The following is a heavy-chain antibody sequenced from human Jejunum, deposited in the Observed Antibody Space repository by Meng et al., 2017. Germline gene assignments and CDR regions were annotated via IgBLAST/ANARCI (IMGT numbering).Heavy chain of an antibody. CDR1: GYTFTGYY. D-gene: IGHD2-15*01. CDR3: ARAPDYSDNWFDP. V-gene: IGHV1-2*06. CDR2: INPDSGGT. Sequence: QEQLVQSGAQVKKPGAPVKVSCKASGYTFTGYYMHWVRQAPGQGLEWMGRINPDSGGTNFAQKFQGRVTMTRDTSISTAYMELSRLTSDDTAVYYCARAPDYSDNWFDPWGQGTLVTVSS. J-gene: IGHJ5*02.